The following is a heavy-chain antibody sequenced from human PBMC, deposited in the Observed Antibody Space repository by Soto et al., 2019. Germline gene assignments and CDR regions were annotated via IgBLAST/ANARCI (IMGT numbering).Heavy chain of an antibody. CDR3: ARPFRPKRYCSSTSCFNDAFDI. J-gene: IGHJ3*02. CDR1: GYTFTGYY. V-gene: IGHV1-2*02. D-gene: IGHD2-2*01. Sequence: ASVKVSCKASGYTFTGYYMHWVRQAPGQGLEWMGWINPNSGGTNYAQKFQGRVTMTRDTSISTAYMELSRLRSDDTAVYYRARPFRPKRYCSSTSCFNDAFDIWGQGTMVTVSS. CDR2: INPNSGGT.